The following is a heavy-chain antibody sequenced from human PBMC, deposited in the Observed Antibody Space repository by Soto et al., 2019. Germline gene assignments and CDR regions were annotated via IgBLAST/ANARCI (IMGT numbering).Heavy chain of an antibody. J-gene: IGHJ2*01. CDR1: GFTFSSYS. CDR3: ARDRGEQWLVPGYFDL. Sequence: EVQLVESGGGLVQPGGSLRLSCAASGFTFSSYSMNWVRQAPGKGLEWVSYISSSSSTIYYADSVKGRFTISRDNAKNSLYLQMNCLRDEDTAVYYCARDRGEQWLVPGYFDLWGRGTLVPVSS. CDR2: ISSSSSTI. V-gene: IGHV3-48*02. D-gene: IGHD6-19*01.